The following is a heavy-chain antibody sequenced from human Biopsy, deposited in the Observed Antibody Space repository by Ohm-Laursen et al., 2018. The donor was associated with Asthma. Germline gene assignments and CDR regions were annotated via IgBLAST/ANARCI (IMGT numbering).Heavy chain of an antibody. Sequence: ASVKVSCKASGYTFTDYYVMWLRQAPGQGLEWMGRINPVSGSTNFAQKFQGRLTMTRDRSIGTAYMELRRLTSADTAIYYCARHVVLDGASYFDSWGQGILVTVSS. CDR3: ARHVVLDGASYFDS. V-gene: IGHV1-2*06. J-gene: IGHJ4*02. CDR2: INPVSGST. CDR1: GYTFTDYY. D-gene: IGHD1-26*01.